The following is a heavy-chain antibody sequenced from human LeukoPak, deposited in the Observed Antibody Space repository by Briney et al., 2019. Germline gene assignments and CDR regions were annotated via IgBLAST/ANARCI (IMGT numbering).Heavy chain of an antibody. CDR1: GFTFSGYG. CDR2: IKQDGRTK. CDR3: AELGITMIGGV. J-gene: IGHJ6*04. V-gene: IGHV3-7*03. D-gene: IGHD3-10*02. Sequence: GGSLRLSCAASGFTFSGYGMHWVRQAPGKGLEWVANIKQDGRTKHYADSVKGRFTISRDNAKNSLYLQMNSLRAEDTALYYCAELGITMIGGVWGKGTTVTISS.